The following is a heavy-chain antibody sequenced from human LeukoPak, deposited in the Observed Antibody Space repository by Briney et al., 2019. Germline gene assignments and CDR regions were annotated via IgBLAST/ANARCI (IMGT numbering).Heavy chain of an antibody. Sequence: SETLSLTCAVYGGSFSGYYWSWIRQPPGKGLEWIGEINHSGSSNYNPSLKSRATMSVDTSKNQFSLKLSSVTAADTAVYYCARCGSYYRGDDAFDIWGQGTMVTVSS. CDR3: ARCGSYYRGDDAFDI. CDR1: GGSFSGYY. CDR2: INHSGSS. D-gene: IGHD1-26*01. J-gene: IGHJ3*02. V-gene: IGHV4-34*01.